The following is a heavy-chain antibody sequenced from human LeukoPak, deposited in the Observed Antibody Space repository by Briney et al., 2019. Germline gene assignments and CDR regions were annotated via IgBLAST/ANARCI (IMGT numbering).Heavy chain of an antibody. CDR2: IYPGDSKT. D-gene: IGHD4-17*01. Sequence: GESLKISCKGSGYSFPTHWIAWVRQMPGKGLEWMGMIYPGDSKTTNSPSFQGQVTISADKSISTAYLQWSSLKASDTAVYYCARYPVSDYLSHFDYWGQGTLVTVSS. CDR1: GYSFPTHW. V-gene: IGHV5-51*01. CDR3: ARYPVSDYLSHFDY. J-gene: IGHJ4*02.